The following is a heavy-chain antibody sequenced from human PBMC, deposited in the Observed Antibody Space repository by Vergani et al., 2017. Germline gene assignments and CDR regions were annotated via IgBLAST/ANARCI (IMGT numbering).Heavy chain of an antibody. D-gene: IGHD2-2*01. CDR3: AKRSRAPFYCSSTSCPQPFDY. Sequence: EVQLLESGGGLVQPGGSLRLSCAASGFTFSSYAMSWVRQAPGKGLEWVSAISGSGGSTYYADPVKGRFTISRDNSKNTLYLQMNSLRAEDTAVYYCAKRSRAPFYCSSTSCPQPFDYWGQGTLVTVSS. CDR1: GFTFSSYA. CDR2: ISGSGGST. V-gene: IGHV3-23*01. J-gene: IGHJ4*02.